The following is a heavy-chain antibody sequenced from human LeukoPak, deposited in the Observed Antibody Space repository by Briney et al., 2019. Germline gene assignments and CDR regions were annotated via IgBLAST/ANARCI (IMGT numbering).Heavy chain of an antibody. V-gene: IGHV3-74*01. Sequence: PGGSLRLSCAASAFTFSSYWMHWVRQAPGKGLEWVSRINSDGSSTSYADSVKGRFTISRDNAKNTLYLQMNSLRAEDTAVYYCTRVRSGSTAGNYGMDVWGQGTTVTVSS. CDR3: TRVRSGSTAGNYGMDV. D-gene: IGHD1-26*01. CDR2: INSDGSST. J-gene: IGHJ6*02. CDR1: AFTFSSYW.